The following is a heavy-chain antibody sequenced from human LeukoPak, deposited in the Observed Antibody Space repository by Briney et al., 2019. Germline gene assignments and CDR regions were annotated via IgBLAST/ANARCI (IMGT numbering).Heavy chain of an antibody. V-gene: IGHV4-31*03. Sequence: SETLSLTCTVSGGSISSGGYYWSWIRQHPGKGLEWIGYIYYSGSTYYNPSLKSRVTISVDTSKNQFSLKLSSVTAADTAVYYCARDSAGSSWHRGGFDYWGQGTLVTVSS. CDR1: GGSISSGGYY. CDR3: ARDSAGSSWHRGGFDY. D-gene: IGHD6-13*01. J-gene: IGHJ4*02. CDR2: IYYSGST.